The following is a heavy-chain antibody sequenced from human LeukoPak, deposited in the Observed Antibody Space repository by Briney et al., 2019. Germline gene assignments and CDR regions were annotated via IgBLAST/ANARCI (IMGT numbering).Heavy chain of an antibody. CDR1: GFTFSSYW. CDR2: IKQDGSEK. Sequence: GGSLRLSCAVSGFTFSSYWLSWVRQAPGKGLEWVADIKQDGSEKYYVDSVKGRFTISRDNAKNSLYLQMNSLRAEDTAVYYCAKDVPAAYFDYWGQGTLVTVSS. J-gene: IGHJ4*02. V-gene: IGHV3-7*01. D-gene: IGHD2-2*01. CDR3: AKDVPAAYFDY.